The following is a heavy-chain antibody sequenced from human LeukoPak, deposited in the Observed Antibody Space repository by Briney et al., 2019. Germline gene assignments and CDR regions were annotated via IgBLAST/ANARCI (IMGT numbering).Heavy chain of an antibody. CDR1: GFTFDDYG. J-gene: IGHJ4*02. CDR3: ARDVEVVAASGVFDY. V-gene: IGHV3-20*04. D-gene: IGHD2-15*01. CDR2: INWNGGST. Sequence: AGGSLRLSCAASGFTFDDYGMSWVRQAPGKGLEWVSGINWNGGSTGYADSVKGRFTISRDNAKNSLYLQMNSLRAEDTAVYYCARDVEVVAASGVFDYWGQGTLVTVSS.